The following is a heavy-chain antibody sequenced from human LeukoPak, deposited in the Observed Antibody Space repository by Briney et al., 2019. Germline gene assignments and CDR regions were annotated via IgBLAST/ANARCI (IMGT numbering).Heavy chain of an antibody. CDR2: IRPSGDNT. CDR3: ARVAGWHWFDP. CDR1: GFTSSSYD. V-gene: IGHV3-23*01. J-gene: IGHJ5*02. Sequence: GGALRLSCAASGFTSSSYDMTWVRQAPGRGLEWVSSIRPSGDNTYYGDSVKGRFTISRDNSKNTVYLQMNNMRVDDTAVYYCARVAGWHWFDPWGQGTLVTVSS. D-gene: IGHD6-19*01.